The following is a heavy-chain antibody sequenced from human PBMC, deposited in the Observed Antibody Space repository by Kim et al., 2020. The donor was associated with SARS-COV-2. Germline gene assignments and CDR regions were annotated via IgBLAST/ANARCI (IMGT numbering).Heavy chain of an antibody. J-gene: IGHJ4*02. CDR3: VRRGGYGADRYYKDWLDI. CDR2: FSPGESKS. CDR1: GYFFIGYW. Sequence: GESLKISCKASGYFFIGYWIAWVRQMPGRGLEWMGSFSPGESKSKYSPSFEGQVTFSADKAINTAYVQWRSLKASDTAMYYCVRRGGYGADRYYKDWLDIWGQGTLVTVSS. V-gene: IGHV5-51*01. D-gene: IGHD3-10*01.